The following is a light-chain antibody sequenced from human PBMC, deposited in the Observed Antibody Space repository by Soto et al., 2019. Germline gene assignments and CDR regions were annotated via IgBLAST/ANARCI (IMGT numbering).Light chain of an antibody. CDR1: QSVSSY. CDR2: DAS. J-gene: IGKJ4*01. Sequence: EIVFTQSPATLSLSPGERATPSCRASQSVSSYLAWYQQKPGQAPRLLIYDASNRATGIPARFSGSGSGTDFTLTISSLEPEDFAVYYCQQRSNWPPLTFGGGTKVDIK. CDR3: QQRSNWPPLT. V-gene: IGKV3-11*01.